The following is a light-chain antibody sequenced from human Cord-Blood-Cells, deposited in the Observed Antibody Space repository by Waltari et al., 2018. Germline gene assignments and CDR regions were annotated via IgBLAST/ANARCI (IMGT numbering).Light chain of an antibody. CDR3: QAWDSSTASYV. CDR1: NLGATY. V-gene: IGLV3-1*01. Sequence: SYELTQPPSVSVSPGQTASITCSGDNLGATYACWYQQKPGQSPVLVIYQDSKRPSGIPERFSGSNSGNTATLTISGTQAMDEADYYCQAWDSSTASYVFGTGTKVTVL. CDR2: QDS. J-gene: IGLJ1*01.